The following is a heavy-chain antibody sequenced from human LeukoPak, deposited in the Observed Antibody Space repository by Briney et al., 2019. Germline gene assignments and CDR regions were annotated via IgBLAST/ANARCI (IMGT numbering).Heavy chain of an antibody. CDR1: GYSISSGYY. Sequence: SSETLSLTCAVSGYSISSGYYWGWIRQPPGKGLEWIGSIYHSGSTYYNPSLKSRVTISVDTSKNQFSLKLSSVTAADTAVYYCAREEGSPADENWFDPWGQGTLVTVSS. CDR2: IYHSGST. CDR3: AREEGSPADENWFDP. V-gene: IGHV4-38-2*02. J-gene: IGHJ5*02. D-gene: IGHD2-2*01.